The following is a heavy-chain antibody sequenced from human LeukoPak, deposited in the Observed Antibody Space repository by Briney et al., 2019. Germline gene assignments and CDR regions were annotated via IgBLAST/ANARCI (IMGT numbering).Heavy chain of an antibody. D-gene: IGHD4-17*01. CDR1: GYTFTSYD. Sequence: GASVKVSCKASGYTFTSYDINWVRQATGQGLEWMGWISAYNGNTNYAQKLQGRVSMTTDTSTSTAYMELRSLRSDDTAVYYCARDALRCFDYWGQGTLVTVSS. CDR3: ARDALRCFDY. CDR2: ISAYNGNT. V-gene: IGHV1-18*01. J-gene: IGHJ4*02.